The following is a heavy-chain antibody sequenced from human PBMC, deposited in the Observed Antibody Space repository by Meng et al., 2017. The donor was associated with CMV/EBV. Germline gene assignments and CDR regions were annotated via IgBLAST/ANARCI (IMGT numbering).Heavy chain of an antibody. CDR1: GYTFTGYY. Sequence: ASVKVSCKASGYTFTGYYMHWVRQAPGQGHEWMGWINPNSGGTNYAQKFQGRVTMTRDTSISTAYMELSRLRSDDTAVYYCAREVVPAAILSFRYYGMDVWGHGTTVTVSS. J-gene: IGHJ6*02. CDR3: AREVVPAAILSFRYYGMDV. CDR2: INPNSGGT. V-gene: IGHV1-2*02. D-gene: IGHD2-2*01.